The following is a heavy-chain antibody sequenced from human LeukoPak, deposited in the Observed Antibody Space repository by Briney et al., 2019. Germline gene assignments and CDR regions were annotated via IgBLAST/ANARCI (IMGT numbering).Heavy chain of an antibody. CDR1: GFTFSDYW. D-gene: IGHD2-8*02. Sequence: PGGSLRLSCAASGFTFSDYWIHRVRQVPGKGLVWVSRINGDGTITHYADSVKGRFTISRDNAKNTLYLQMNSLRAEDTAVYYCVRDLGWCTGGVCSLWGQGTPVTVSS. J-gene: IGHJ4*02. CDR3: VRDLGWCTGGVCSL. V-gene: IGHV3-74*01. CDR2: INGDGTIT.